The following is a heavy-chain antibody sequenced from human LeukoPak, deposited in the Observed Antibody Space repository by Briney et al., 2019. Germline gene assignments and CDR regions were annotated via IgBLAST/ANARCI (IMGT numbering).Heavy chain of an antibody. Sequence: ASVKVSCKASGGTFSSYAISWVRQAPAQGLEWMGRIIPIFGTANYAQKFQGRVTITADKSTSTAYMELSSLRSEDTAVYYCAIGGSTSPVRLGGQYYFDYWGQGTLVTVSS. CDR3: AIGGSTSPVRLGGQYYFDY. CDR1: GGTFSSYA. J-gene: IGHJ4*02. CDR2: IIPIFGTA. V-gene: IGHV1-69*06. D-gene: IGHD2-2*01.